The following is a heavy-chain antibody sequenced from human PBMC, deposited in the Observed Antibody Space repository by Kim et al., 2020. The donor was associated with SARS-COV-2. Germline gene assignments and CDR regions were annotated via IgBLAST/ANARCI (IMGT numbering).Heavy chain of an antibody. CDR1: GFTFSSHW. J-gene: IGHJ4*02. D-gene: IGHD6-19*01. Sequence: GGSLRLSCAASGFTFSSHWMHWVRQAPGKGLVWVSRINSDGTTTSYGDSVKGRFTISRDNAKNTLYLQMNSLRAEDTAVYYCVRRQFTSGWYYLDYWGQGTLVTVSS. CDR3: VRRQFTSGWYYLDY. CDR2: INSDGTTT. V-gene: IGHV3-74*01.